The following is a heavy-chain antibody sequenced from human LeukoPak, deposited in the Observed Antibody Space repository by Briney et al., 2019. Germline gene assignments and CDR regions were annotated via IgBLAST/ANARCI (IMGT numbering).Heavy chain of an antibody. CDR1: GYSFNDYG. J-gene: IGHJ4*02. D-gene: IGHD2-21*02. V-gene: IGHV1-18*01. CDR3: ARAPGSSDWVPMFDY. Sequence: APVKVSCKGSGYSFNDYGISWVRQAPGQGLEWMGWISGYTGKTNYAQKFQGRVTMTTDTSTTTVHMELRSLRSDDTAVYYCARAPGSSDWVPMFDYWGQGTQVTVSS. CDR2: ISGYTGKT.